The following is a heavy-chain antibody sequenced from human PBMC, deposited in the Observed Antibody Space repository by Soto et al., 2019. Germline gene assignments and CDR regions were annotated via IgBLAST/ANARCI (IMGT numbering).Heavy chain of an antibody. CDR3: ARDPFDCGGDGDSTEY. D-gene: IGHD2-21*02. J-gene: IGHJ4*02. V-gene: IGHV3-48*02. Sequence: EVQLVESGGGLVQPGGSLRLSCVASGFTFSRYRMNWVRQAPGKGLEWVSHISPSSDTIYYADSLRGRFTISRDNAKSSLYLQMNSLRDEDTAVYYCARDPFDCGGDGDSTEYWGQGTLVTVSS. CDR2: ISPSSDTI. CDR1: GFTFSRYR.